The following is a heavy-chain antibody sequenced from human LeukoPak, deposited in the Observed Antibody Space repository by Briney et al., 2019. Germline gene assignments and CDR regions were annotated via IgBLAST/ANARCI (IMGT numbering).Heavy chain of an antibody. CDR3: ARGGEVVPIVEDAFDF. Sequence: ASVRVSCKTSGYTFTGYYIHWMRQVAGQGLEWMGCINPNSGNTHYRQEIQGRDTMTRDTSITTAYMDLSGLTSGDTAVYFCARGGEVVPIVEDAFDFWGQGTLVIVSS. CDR1: GYTFTGYY. V-gene: IGHV1-2*02. D-gene: IGHD2-2*01. J-gene: IGHJ3*01. CDR2: INPNSGNT.